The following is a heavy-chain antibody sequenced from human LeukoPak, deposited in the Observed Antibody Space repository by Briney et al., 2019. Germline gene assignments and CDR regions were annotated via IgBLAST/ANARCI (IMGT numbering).Heavy chain of an antibody. CDR2: INHSGST. CDR1: GGSFSGYY. V-gene: IGHV4-34*01. J-gene: IGHJ5*02. Sequence: SETLSLTCAVYGGSFSGYYWSWIRQPPGKGLEWIGEINHSGSTNYNPSLKSRVTISVDTSKSQFSLKLSSVTAADTAVYYCARLTSSGWYNWFDPWGQGTLVTVSS. D-gene: IGHD6-19*01. CDR3: ARLTSSGWYNWFDP.